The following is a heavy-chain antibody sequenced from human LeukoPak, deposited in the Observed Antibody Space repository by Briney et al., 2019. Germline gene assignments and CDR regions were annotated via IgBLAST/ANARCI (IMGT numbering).Heavy chain of an antibody. CDR3: AKDRRLYFYNEMEV. Sequence: PGGSLRLSCAASGFTFSSYSMNWVRQAPGKGLEWVSSISSSSSYIYYADSVKGRFTISRDNAKNSLYLQMNSLRAEDTAVYYCAKDRRLYFYNEMEVWGQGTTVTVSS. CDR1: GFTFSSYS. D-gene: IGHD3-10*01. CDR2: ISSSSSYI. V-gene: IGHV3-21*01. J-gene: IGHJ6*02.